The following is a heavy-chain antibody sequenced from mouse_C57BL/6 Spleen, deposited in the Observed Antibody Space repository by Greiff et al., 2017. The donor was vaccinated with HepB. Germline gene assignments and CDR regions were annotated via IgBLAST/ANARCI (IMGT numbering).Heavy chain of an antibody. CDR3: ARPGSSSYYAMDY. Sequence: VQLQQPGAELVKPGASVKLSCMASGYTFTSYWMHWVKQRPGRGLEWIGRIDPNSGGTKYNEKFKSKATLTVDKPSSTAYMQLSSLTSEDSAVYYCARPGSSSYYAMDYWGQGTSVTVSS. CDR2: IDPNSGGT. V-gene: IGHV1-72*01. CDR1: GYTFTSYW. J-gene: IGHJ4*01. D-gene: IGHD1-1*01.